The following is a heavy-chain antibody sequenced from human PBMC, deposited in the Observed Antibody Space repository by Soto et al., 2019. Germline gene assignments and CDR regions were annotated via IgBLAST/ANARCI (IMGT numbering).Heavy chain of an antibody. CDR1: GGSISSGGYS. D-gene: IGHD6-6*01. CDR2: IYHSGST. J-gene: IGHJ4*02. Sequence: QLQLRESGSGLVKPSQTLSLTCAVSGGSISSGGYSWSWIRQPPGKGLEWIGYIYHSGSTYYNPSLKSRVTISVDRSKNQFSLKVSSVTAADTAVYYCAGGIAARPLGYWGQGTLVTVSS. CDR3: AGGIAARPLGY. V-gene: IGHV4-30-2*01.